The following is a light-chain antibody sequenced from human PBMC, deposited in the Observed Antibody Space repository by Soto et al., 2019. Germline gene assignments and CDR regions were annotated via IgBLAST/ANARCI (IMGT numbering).Light chain of an antibody. V-gene: IGLV1-40*01. J-gene: IGLJ7*01. Sequence: QSVLTQPPSVSGAPGQRVTISCTGSSSNIGAGYDVHWYQQLPGTAPKLLIYGNSNRPSGVPDRFSGSKSGTSASLAITGLQAEDEADYYCQSYDSSPSGPAVFGGGTQLTVL. CDR1: SSNIGAGYD. CDR2: GNS. CDR3: QSYDSSPSGPAV.